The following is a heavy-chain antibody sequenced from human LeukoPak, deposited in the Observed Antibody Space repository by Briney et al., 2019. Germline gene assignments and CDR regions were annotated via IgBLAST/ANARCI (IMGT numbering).Heavy chain of an antibody. V-gene: IGHV3-53*01. CDR1: GFTVSSNY. CDR3: AKVRTGHYFDY. CDR2: IYSGGST. D-gene: IGHD3/OR15-3a*01. J-gene: IGHJ4*02. Sequence: HPGGSLRLSCAASGFTVSSNYMSWVRQAPGKGLEWVSVIYSGGSTYYADSVKGRFTISRDNSKNTLYLQMNSLRAEDTALYYCAKVRTGHYFDYWGQGTLVTVSS.